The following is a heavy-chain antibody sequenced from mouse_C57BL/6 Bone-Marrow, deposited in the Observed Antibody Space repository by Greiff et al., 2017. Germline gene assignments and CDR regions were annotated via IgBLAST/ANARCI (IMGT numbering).Heavy chain of an antibody. CDR3: ARDSSGYLYAMDY. V-gene: IGHV1-81*01. CDR1: GYTFTSSG. D-gene: IGHD3-2*02. Sequence: VQLKESGAELARPGASVQLSCQASGYTFTSSGFSWVQQSTGQGLEWIGAIYPRSGTTYYTEQFQGKATLTADKSSSTAYMERRSRTAEDSAVEFCARDSSGYLYAMDYWGQGTSVTVAS. CDR2: IYPRSGTT. J-gene: IGHJ4*01.